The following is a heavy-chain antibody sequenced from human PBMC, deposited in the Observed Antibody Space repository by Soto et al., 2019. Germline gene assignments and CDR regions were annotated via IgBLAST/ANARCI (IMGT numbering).Heavy chain of an antibody. CDR1: GGSISSGGYS. V-gene: IGHV4-30-2*01. D-gene: IGHD3-10*01. CDR3: ARESYYGSGATVVGY. Sequence: SETLSLTCAVSGGSISSGGYSWSWIRQPPGKGLEWIGYIYHSGSTYYNPSLKSRVTISVDRSKNQFSLKLNSVTAADTAVYYCARESYYGSGATVVGYWGLGTLVTVSS. J-gene: IGHJ4*02. CDR2: IYHSGST.